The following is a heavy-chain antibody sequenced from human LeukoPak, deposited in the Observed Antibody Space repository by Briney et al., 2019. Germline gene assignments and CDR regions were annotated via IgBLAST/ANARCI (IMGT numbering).Heavy chain of an antibody. D-gene: IGHD2/OR15-2a*01. CDR1: GYTFTGYY. CDR3: ASTSSILILYAGAFDI. J-gene: IGHJ3*02. V-gene: IGHV1-2*02. Sequence: ASVKVSCKASGYTFTGYYMHWVRQAPGQGLEWMGWINPNSGGANYAQKFQGRVTMTRDTSVSTAYMELSSLRSDDTAVYYCASTSSILILYAGAFDIWGQGTMVTVSS. CDR2: INPNSGGA.